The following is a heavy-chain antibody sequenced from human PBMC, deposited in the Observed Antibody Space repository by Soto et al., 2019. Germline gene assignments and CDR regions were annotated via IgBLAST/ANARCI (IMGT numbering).Heavy chain of an antibody. D-gene: IGHD6-13*01. V-gene: IGHV3-23*01. CDR2: ISGSGGST. CDR3: AIVNLAAAAPWYYYGMDV. CDR1: GFTFSSYA. Sequence: GGSLRLSCAASGFTFSSYAMGWVRQAPGKGLEWVSAISGSGGSTYYADSVKGRFTISRDNSKNTLYLQMNSLRAEDTAVYYCAIVNLAAAAPWYYYGMDVWGQGTTVTVSS. J-gene: IGHJ6*02.